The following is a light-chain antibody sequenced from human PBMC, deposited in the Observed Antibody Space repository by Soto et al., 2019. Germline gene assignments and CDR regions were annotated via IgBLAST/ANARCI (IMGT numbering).Light chain of an antibody. CDR3: ASYAGNNNFVL. J-gene: IGLJ2*01. CDR1: SSDVGAYNY. V-gene: IGLV2-8*01. CDR2: EVT. Sequence: QSALAQPPSASGSPGQSVTISCTGTSSDVGAYNYVSWYQQHPGKAPKLVIYEVTERPSGVPERFSGSKSGSTASLTVSGPQAEDEALYYCASYAGNNNFVLFGGGTKVTVL.